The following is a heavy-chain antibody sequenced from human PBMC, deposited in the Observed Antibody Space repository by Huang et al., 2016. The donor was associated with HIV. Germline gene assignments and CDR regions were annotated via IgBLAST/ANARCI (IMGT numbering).Heavy chain of an antibody. J-gene: IGHJ4*02. D-gene: IGHD3-22*01. Sequence: QVQLVESGGGVVQPGRSLRLSCAASGFTFSSYTIHWFRQAPGKGRGWVAVISYDRSNNYYADSVRGRFTISRDNSKNTLFLHMTGLRAEDTAVYFCARDSSGYYSSPALDYWGQGTLVTVSS. CDR3: ARDSSGYYSSPALDY. CDR2: ISYDRSNN. V-gene: IGHV3-30-3*01. CDR1: GFTFSSYT.